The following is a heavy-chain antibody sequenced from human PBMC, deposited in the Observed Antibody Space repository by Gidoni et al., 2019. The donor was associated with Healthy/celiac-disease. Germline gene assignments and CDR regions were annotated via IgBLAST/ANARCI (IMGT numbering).Heavy chain of an antibody. CDR2: ISGSGGST. CDR3: AKDRIFHDSSGYYYYYGMDV. V-gene: IGHV3-23*01. D-gene: IGHD3-22*01. Sequence: EVQLLESGGGLVQPGGSLRLSCAASGFTFRSYPMSWVRQAPGKGLEWVSAISGSGGSTYYADSVKGRFTISRDNSKNTLYLQMNSLRAEDTAVYYCAKDRIFHDSSGYYYYYGMDVWGQGTTVTVSS. CDR1: GFTFRSYP. J-gene: IGHJ6*02.